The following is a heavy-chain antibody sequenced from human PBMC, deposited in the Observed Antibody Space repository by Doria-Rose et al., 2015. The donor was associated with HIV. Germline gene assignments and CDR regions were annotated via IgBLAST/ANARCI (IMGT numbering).Heavy chain of an antibody. V-gene: IGHV2-26*01. CDR1: GVSLSSPGMG. Sequence: QVTLKESGPVLVKPTETLTLTCTVSGVSLSSPGMGVSWIRQPPGKALEWLANIFSDDERSYKTSLKSRLTISRCTSKGQVVLTMTDMDPVDTATYYCARIKSSRWYRKYYFDFWGQGALVIVSA. CDR2: IFSDDER. J-gene: IGHJ4*02. CDR3: ARIKSSRWYRKYYFDF. D-gene: IGHD6-13*01.